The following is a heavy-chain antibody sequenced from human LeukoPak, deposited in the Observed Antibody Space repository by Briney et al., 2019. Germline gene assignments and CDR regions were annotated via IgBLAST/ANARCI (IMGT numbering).Heavy chain of an antibody. CDR3: ATRGY. Sequence: SETLSLTCTVSGGSISSDYWQWIRQPPGKGLEWVGYIYNSGNNHYNSSLKSRVTISIDTSKNQFSLKLASVTAADTAVYYCATRGYWSQGTLVAVSS. V-gene: IGHV4-59*08. CDR1: GGSISSDY. D-gene: IGHD3-10*01. J-gene: IGHJ4*02. CDR2: IYNSGNN.